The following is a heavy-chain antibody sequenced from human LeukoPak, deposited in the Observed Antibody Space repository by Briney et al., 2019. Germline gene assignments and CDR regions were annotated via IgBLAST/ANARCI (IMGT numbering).Heavy chain of an antibody. Sequence: SETLSLTCTVSGGSISSSSYYWGWIRQPPGKELQWIASVYYRGRTNYSPSLKSRVTISVDTSDNQFSLQLNSVTAADTAVYYCARQGSAYYFDFWGQGLLVTVSS. CDR1: GGSISSSSYY. CDR3: ARQGSAYYFDF. J-gene: IGHJ4*02. CDR2: VYYRGRT. V-gene: IGHV4-39*01. D-gene: IGHD2-15*01.